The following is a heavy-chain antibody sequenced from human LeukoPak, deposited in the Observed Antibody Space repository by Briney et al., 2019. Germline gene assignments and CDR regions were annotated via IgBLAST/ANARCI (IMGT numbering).Heavy chain of an antibody. V-gene: IGHV1-2*02. Sequence: ASVKVSCKASGYTFTGYYMHWVRQAPGQGLEWMGWINPNSGGTNSAQKFQGRVTMTRDTSISTAYMELSRLRSDDTAVYYCARWEHITMIDDAFDIWGQGTMVTVSS. CDR2: INPNSGGT. J-gene: IGHJ3*02. CDR1: GYTFTGYY. CDR3: ARWEHITMIDDAFDI. D-gene: IGHD3-22*01.